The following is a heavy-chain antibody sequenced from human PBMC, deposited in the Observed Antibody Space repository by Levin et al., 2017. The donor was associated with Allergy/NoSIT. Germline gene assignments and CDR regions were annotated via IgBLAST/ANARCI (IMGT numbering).Heavy chain of an antibody. CDR1: GGSISSGSYY. CDR3: ARAEVGSEH. CDR2: IYSSGSA. V-gene: IGHV4-61*02. J-gene: IGHJ4*02. Sequence: PSETLSLTCKVSGGSISSGSYYWSWIRQPAAEGLEWIGRIYSSGSANYNPSLKSRVTISVDTSKNQFSLKLSSVTAADTAVYYCARAEVGSEHWGQGTLVTVSS. D-gene: IGHD3-10*01.